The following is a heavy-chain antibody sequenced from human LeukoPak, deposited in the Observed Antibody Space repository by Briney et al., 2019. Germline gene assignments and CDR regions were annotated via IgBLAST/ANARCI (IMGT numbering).Heavy chain of an antibody. CDR1: GYTFTGYY. J-gene: IGHJ5*02. CDR3: ARRLPRMATYQPHLNWFDP. V-gene: IGHV1-2*02. Sequence: GASVKVSCKASGYTFTGYYMQWVRQAPGQGLEWMGWINPNSGGTNYAQKFQGRVTMTRDTSISTAYMELSRLRSDDTAVYYCARRLPRMATYQPHLNWFDPWGQGTLVTVSS. D-gene: IGHD5-24*01. CDR2: INPNSGGT.